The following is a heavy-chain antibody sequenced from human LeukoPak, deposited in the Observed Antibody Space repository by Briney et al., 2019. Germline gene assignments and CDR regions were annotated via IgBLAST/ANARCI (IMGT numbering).Heavy chain of an antibody. Sequence: GGSLRLSCAASGFTFSSYAMSWVRQAPGKGLEWVSAISGSGGSTYYADSVKGRFTISRDNSKNTLYLQMDSLRAEDTAVYYCAKDPDYYDSSGYDAFDIWGQGTMVTVSS. J-gene: IGHJ3*02. CDR1: GFTFSSYA. CDR3: AKDPDYYDSSGYDAFDI. CDR2: ISGSGGST. V-gene: IGHV3-23*01. D-gene: IGHD3-22*01.